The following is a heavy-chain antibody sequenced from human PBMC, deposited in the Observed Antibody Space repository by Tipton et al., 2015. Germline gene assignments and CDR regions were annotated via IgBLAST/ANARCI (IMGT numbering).Heavy chain of an antibody. V-gene: IGHV3-23*01. CDR1: GFTFSSYV. CDR3: ARGFGSAYDF. D-gene: IGHD3-10*01. J-gene: IGHJ4*02. CDR2: ISDSGGSP. Sequence: SLRLSCAASGFTFSSYVMSWVRQAPGKGLEWVSVISDSGGSPYYADSVKGRFTISRDNSKKTLYLQMNSLRAEDTAVYYCARGFGSAYDFWGQGTLVTVSS.